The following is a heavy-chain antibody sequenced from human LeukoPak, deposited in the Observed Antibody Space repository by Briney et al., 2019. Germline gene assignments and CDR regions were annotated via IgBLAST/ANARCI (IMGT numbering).Heavy chain of an antibody. CDR2: ISYDGSNK. J-gene: IGHJ4*02. CDR1: GFTFSSYA. CDR3: ARERVDPSGYRFVDY. Sequence: PGRSLRLSCAASGFTFSSYAMHWVRQAPGKGLEWVAVISYDGSNKYYADSVKGRFTISRDNAKNTLYLQMNSLRAEDTAVYYCARERVDPSGYRFVDYWGQGTLVTVSS. V-gene: IGHV3-30-3*01. D-gene: IGHD3-3*01.